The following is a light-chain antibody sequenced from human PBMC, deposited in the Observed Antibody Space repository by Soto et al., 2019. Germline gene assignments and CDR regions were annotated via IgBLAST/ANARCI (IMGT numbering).Light chain of an antibody. CDR2: DVS. Sequence: QSVLTQPRSVSGSPGQSVTTSCTGTNSDVGAYNYVSWYQQHPGKAPKLMLYDVSRRPSGVPDRFSGSKSGNTASLTISGLQAEDEADYYCCSYAGSYTRVFGGGTKLTVL. V-gene: IGLV2-11*01. J-gene: IGLJ3*02. CDR1: NSDVGAYNY. CDR3: CSYAGSYTRV.